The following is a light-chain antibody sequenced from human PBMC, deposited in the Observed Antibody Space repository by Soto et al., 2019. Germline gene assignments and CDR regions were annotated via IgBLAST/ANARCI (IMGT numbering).Light chain of an antibody. Sequence: TQFPATLSQSPGESATLSCSASQSVSSFLARYQQKPGPAPRLLNYRASTRATGISGRISGSGSGTDFTLTISRLQPEDFAVYYCQHYNCSSPTFGHGTKVDIK. CDR1: QSVSSF. V-gene: IGKV3-15*01. CDR2: RAS. CDR3: QHYNCSSPT. J-gene: IGKJ1*01.